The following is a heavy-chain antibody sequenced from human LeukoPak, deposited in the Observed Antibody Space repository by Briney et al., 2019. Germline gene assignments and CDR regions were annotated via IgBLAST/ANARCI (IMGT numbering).Heavy chain of an antibody. J-gene: IGHJ4*02. CDR3: ARYSGSYPFDY. CDR1: GGSISSSSYY. CDR2: IYYSGST. Sequence: PSENLSLNCSVSGGSISSSSYYWRWIRQPPGQGLEWIANIYYSGSTYYTPSLKSRVAITIDTSKNQFSLKLSSVTAADTAVYYCARYSGSYPFDYWGQGTLVTVSS. D-gene: IGHD1-26*01. V-gene: IGHV4-39*07.